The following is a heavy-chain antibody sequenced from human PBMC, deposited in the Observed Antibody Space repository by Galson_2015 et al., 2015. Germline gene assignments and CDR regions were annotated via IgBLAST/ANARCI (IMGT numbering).Heavy chain of an antibody. CDR2: ISSSSSTI. J-gene: IGHJ4*02. CDR3: ARDRDDYDILTDQNY. V-gene: IGHV3-48*02. D-gene: IGHD3-9*01. CDR1: GFTFSSYS. Sequence: LRLSCAASGFTFSSYSMNWVRQAPGKGLEWVSYISSSSSTIYYADSVKGRFTISRDNAKNSLYLQMNSLRDEDTAVYYCARDRDDYDILTDQNYWGQGTLVTVSS.